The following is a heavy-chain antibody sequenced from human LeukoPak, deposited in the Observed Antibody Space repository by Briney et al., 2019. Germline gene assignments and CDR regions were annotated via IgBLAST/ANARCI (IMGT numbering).Heavy chain of an antibody. V-gene: IGHV4-59*01. J-gene: IGHJ3*02. CDR2: IYYSGST. CDR3: ARVVTIFGVERTPRKPDAFDI. CDR1: GGSISSYY. D-gene: IGHD3-3*01. Sequence: PSETLSLTYTVSGGSISSYYWSWIRQPPGKGLEWIGYIYYSGSTNYNPSLKSRVTISVDTSKNQFSLKLSSVTAADTAVYYCARVVTIFGVERTPRKPDAFDIWGQGTMVTVSS.